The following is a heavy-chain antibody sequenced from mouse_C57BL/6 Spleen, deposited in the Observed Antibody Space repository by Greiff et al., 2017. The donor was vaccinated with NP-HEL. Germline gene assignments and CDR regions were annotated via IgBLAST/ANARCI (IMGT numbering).Heavy chain of an antibody. CDR3: ARSEEGTWFAY. Sequence: VQLQQSGAELVRPGTSVKVSCKASGYAFTNYLIEWVKQRPGQGLEWIGVINPGSGGTNYNEKFKGKATLTADKSSSTAYMQLSSLTSEDSAVYFCARSEEGTWFAYWGQGTLVTVSA. V-gene: IGHV1-54*01. D-gene: IGHD3-3*01. J-gene: IGHJ3*01. CDR2: INPGSGGT. CDR1: GYAFTNYL.